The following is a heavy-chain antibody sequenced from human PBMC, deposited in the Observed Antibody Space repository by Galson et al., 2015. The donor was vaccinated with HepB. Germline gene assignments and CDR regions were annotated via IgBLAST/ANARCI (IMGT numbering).Heavy chain of an antibody. D-gene: IGHD3-10*01. CDR3: ARQYVSGSQSA. V-gene: IGHV4-34*01. Sequence: TLSLTFTVYGGSFSGYHWSWIRQPPGKGLEWIGKINHSGSTNYNPSLKSRVTTSVDTSKNQFSLKLTSVTAADTAVYFCARQYVSGSQSAWGQGTLVTVSS. CDR2: INHSGST. CDR1: GGSFSGYH. J-gene: IGHJ5*02.